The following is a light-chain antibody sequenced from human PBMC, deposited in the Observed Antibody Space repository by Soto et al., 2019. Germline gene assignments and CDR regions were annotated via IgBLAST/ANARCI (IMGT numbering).Light chain of an antibody. V-gene: IGKV3-15*01. CDR3: QQYNNWPPEYT. J-gene: IGKJ2*01. CDR1: QSISSN. CDR2: GAS. Sequence: EIVMTQSPATLSVSPGERATLSCRASQSISSNLSWYQQKPGQPPRLLISGASTRATGIPARFSGSGSGTEFTLTISSLQSEDFAVYYCQQYNNWPPEYTFGQGTELEIK.